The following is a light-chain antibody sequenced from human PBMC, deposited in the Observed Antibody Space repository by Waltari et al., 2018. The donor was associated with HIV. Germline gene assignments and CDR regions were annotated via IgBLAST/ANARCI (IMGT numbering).Light chain of an antibody. V-gene: IGLV2-14*03. CDR3: SSYTTSNSYV. Sequence: QSALTQPASVSGSPGQSITISCTGTSSDVGASSYVSWYQQYPGESPKVMIYEDSHRPSGVSDRFSGSKSGNTASLTISGLQAEDEADYYCSSYTTSNSYVYGTGSKVTVL. J-gene: IGLJ1*01. CDR1: SSDVGASSY. CDR2: EDS.